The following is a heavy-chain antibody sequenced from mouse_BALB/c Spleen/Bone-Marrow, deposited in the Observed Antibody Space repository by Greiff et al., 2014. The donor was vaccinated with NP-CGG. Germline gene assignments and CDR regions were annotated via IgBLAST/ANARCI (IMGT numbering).Heavy chain of an antibody. CDR2: ISSGGINT. J-gene: IGHJ4*01. V-gene: IGHV5-6*01. Sequence: EVQLVESGGDLVKPGGSLKLSCAASGFTFSSYGMSWGRQTPDKRLEWVATISSGGINTYYPDSVKGRFTISRDNAKNTLYLQMSSLKSEDTAMYYCARHQRYYAMDYWGQGTSVTVSS. CDR3: ARHQRYYAMDY. CDR1: GFTFSSYG.